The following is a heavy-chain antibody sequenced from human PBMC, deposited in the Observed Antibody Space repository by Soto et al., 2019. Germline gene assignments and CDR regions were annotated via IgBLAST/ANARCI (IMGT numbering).Heavy chain of an antibody. CDR1: GFTFSDYY. CDR2: ISSSGSTI. Sequence: GGSLRLSWAASGFTFSDYYISWIRQAPGKGLEWVSYISSSGSTIYYADSVKGRFTIARDNAKNALYLQMNSLRAEDTAVYYCARVFRSGGSCYSPWGQGTLVTVSS. CDR3: ARVFRSGGSCYSP. J-gene: IGHJ5*02. D-gene: IGHD2-15*01. V-gene: IGHV3-11*01.